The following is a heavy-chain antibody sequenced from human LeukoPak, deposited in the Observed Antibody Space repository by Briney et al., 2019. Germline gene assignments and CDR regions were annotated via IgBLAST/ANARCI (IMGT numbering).Heavy chain of an antibody. V-gene: IGHV3-33*01. CDR2: IWYDGRNK. J-gene: IGHJ4*02. Sequence: GGSLRLSCAPSGFTFSSYAMHGVPQAPGKGLGWVAVIWYDGRNKHYADSVKGRFTISRDNARNTLFLQMNSLRAEDTAVYYCARDPYSSSSGSGDYWGQGTLVTVSS. D-gene: IGHD6-13*01. CDR3: ARDPYSSSSGSGDY. CDR1: GFTFSSYA.